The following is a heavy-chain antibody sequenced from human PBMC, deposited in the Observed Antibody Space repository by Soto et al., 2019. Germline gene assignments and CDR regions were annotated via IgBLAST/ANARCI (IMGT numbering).Heavy chain of an antibody. CDR3: ARSSHKESWFDP. CDR2: IHASGNT. D-gene: IGHD6-19*01. V-gene: IGHV4-4*07. Sequence: PSDTLSLTCSVSGGSLNNFYWNWIRQTAGKGLEWIGRIHASGNTNYNPSLKSRATLSVDTSKSQFSLKVRSVTAADTAVYYCARSSHKESWFDPWGQGTLVTVSS. J-gene: IGHJ5*02. CDR1: GGSLNNFY.